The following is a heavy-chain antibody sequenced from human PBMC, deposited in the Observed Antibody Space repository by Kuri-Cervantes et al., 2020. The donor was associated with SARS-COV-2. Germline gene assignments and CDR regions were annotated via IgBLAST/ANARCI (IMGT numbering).Heavy chain of an antibody. D-gene: IGHD3-10*01. J-gene: IGHJ3*02. CDR1: GGSISSGDYY. Sequence: LSLTCTVSGGSISSGDYYWSWIRQPPGKGLEWIGYIYYSGSTYYNPSLKSRVTISVDTSKNQFSLKLSSVTAADTAVYYCARDRMESLLWFGVVGAFDIWGQGTMVTVSS. CDR3: ARDRMESLLWFGVVGAFDI. V-gene: IGHV4-30-4*01. CDR2: IYYSGST.